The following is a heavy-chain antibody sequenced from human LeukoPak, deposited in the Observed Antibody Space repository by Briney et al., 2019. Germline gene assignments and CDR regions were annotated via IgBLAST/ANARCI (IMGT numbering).Heavy chain of an antibody. CDR3: ARIDYGSGSYNTLAFDL. V-gene: IGHV3-7*03. Sequence: GGSLRLSCAASGFTFGTYWMNWVRQAPGKGLEWVANIKEDGSETFYVDSMKGRFTISRDNAKNSLYLQMTNLRAEDTAVYYCARIDYGSGSYNTLAFDLWGQGTMVTVSS. J-gene: IGHJ3*01. CDR1: GFTFGTYW. D-gene: IGHD3-10*01. CDR2: IKEDGSET.